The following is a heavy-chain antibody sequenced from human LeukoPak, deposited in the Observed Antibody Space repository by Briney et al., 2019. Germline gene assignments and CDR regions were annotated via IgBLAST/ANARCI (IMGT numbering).Heavy chain of an antibody. J-gene: IGHJ5*02. CDR3: AREGSSWYSNWFDP. Sequence: GRSLRLSCAASGFTFSSYGMHWVRQAPGKRLEWVAVIWYDGSNKYYADSVKGRFTISRDNSKNTLYLQMNSLRAEDTAVYYCAREGSSWYSNWFDPWGQGTLVTVSS. CDR1: GFTFSSYG. V-gene: IGHV3-33*01. D-gene: IGHD6-13*01. CDR2: IWYDGSNK.